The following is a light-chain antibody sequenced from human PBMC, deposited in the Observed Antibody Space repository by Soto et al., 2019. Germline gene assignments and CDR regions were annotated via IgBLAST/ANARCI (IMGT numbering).Light chain of an antibody. J-gene: IGKJ4*01. V-gene: IGKV3-20*01. CDR1: QSVSSSY. Sequence: EIVLTQSPGTLSLSPGERARLSCRASQSVSSSYLAWYQQKPGQAPRLLIYGASSRATGIPDRFSGSGSGTDFTLTISRLEPEDFAVYYCQQYGSSPLTFGGGTKVDI. CDR2: GAS. CDR3: QQYGSSPLT.